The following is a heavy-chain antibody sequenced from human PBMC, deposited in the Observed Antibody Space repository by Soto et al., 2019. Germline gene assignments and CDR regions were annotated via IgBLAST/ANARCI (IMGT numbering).Heavy chain of an antibody. CDR2: ISAYNGNT. J-gene: IGHJ4*02. D-gene: IGHD3-22*01. CDR1: GYTFNRYA. V-gene: IGHV1-18*01. Sequence: ASVKVSCKASGYTFNRYAISWVRQAPGQGLEWMGWISAYNGNTNYSQKLQGRVTMTTDTSTSKAYMELRSLRSDDTDVYYCARLDYYDSSGYYYVEEFWGQGTLVTVSS. CDR3: ARLDYYDSSGYYYVEEF.